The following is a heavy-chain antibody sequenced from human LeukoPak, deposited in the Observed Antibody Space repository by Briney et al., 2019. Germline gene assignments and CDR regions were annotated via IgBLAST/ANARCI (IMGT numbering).Heavy chain of an antibody. D-gene: IGHD3-10*01. J-gene: IGHJ5*02. Sequence: SETLSLTCTVSGGSISSYYWIWIRQPPGKGLEWIGYIYYSGSTNYNPSLKSRVTISVDTSKNQFSLKLSSVTAADTAVYYCAKDPHYYGLGRNWFDPWGQGTLVTVSS. CDR1: GGSISSYY. V-gene: IGHV4-59*01. CDR2: IYYSGST. CDR3: AKDPHYYGLGRNWFDP.